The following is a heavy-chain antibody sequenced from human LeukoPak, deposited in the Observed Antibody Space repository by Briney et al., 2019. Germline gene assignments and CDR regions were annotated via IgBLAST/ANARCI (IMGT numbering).Heavy chain of an antibody. CDR2: IYYSGST. J-gene: IGHJ6*02. CDR1: GGSISSYY. Sequence: SETLSLTCTVSGGSISSYYWSWIRQPPGKGLEWIGYIYYSGSTNYNPSLKSRVTISVDASKNQFSLKLSSVTAADTAVYYCARTDRGYSYGHYYYYGMDVWGQGTTVTVSS. CDR3: ARTDRGYSYGHYYYYGMDV. V-gene: IGHV4-59*01. D-gene: IGHD5-18*01.